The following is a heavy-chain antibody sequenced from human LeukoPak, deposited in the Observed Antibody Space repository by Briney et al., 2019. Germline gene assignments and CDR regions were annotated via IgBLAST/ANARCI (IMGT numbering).Heavy chain of an antibody. CDR2: IIPIFGTA. V-gene: IGHV1-69*05. CDR3: ANCEHEEWELLSFDY. J-gene: IGHJ4*02. Sequence: ASVKVSCKASGGTFSSYAISWVRQAPGQGLEWMGRIIPIFGTANYAQKFQGRVTITTDESTSTAYMELSSLRSEDTAVYYCANCEHEEWELLSFDYWGQGTLVTVSS. CDR1: GGTFSSYA. D-gene: IGHD1-26*01.